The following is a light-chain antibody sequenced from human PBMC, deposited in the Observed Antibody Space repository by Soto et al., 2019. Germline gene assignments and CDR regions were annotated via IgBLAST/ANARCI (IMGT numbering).Light chain of an antibody. V-gene: IGKV3-20*01. J-gene: IGKJ4*01. CDR2: GAS. CDR1: QSVRSNY. Sequence: EIVLTQSPGTLSLSSGERATLSCRASQSVRSNYLAWYQQKPGQAPRLLIYGASSRPTGIPDRFGGSGSGTDFTLTISSLEPEDFAVYYCQQYASSPLTFGGGTKVEIK. CDR3: QQYASSPLT.